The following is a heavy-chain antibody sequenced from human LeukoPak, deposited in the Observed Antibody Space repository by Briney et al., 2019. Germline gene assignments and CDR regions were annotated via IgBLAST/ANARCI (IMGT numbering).Heavy chain of an antibody. CDR2: INPNSGGT. V-gene: IGHV1-2*02. Sequence: ASVKVSCKASGYTFTGYYMHWVRQAPGQGLEWMGWINPNSGGTNYAQKFQGRVTMTRDTSISTAYMELSRLRSDDTAVYYCARDLGYSYGLSFDYWGQGTLVTVSS. CDR3: ARDLGYSYGLSFDY. D-gene: IGHD5-18*01. J-gene: IGHJ4*02. CDR1: GYTFTGYY.